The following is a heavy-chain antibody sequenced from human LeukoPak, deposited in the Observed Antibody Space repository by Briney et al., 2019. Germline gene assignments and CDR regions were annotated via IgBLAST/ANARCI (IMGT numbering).Heavy chain of an antibody. J-gene: IGHJ4*02. Sequence: GRSLRLSCAASGLSFSDYAMSWVRQAPGKGPELVSGISGSGASRYYEDSVKGRLTISRDNAKNTLYLQMNSLSAEDTAVYYCAKVKITMIVVVVTTNGFFDYWGQGALVTVSS. CDR1: GLSFSDYA. CDR2: ISGSGASR. D-gene: IGHD3-22*01. CDR3: AKVKITMIVVVVTTNGFFDY. V-gene: IGHV3-23*01.